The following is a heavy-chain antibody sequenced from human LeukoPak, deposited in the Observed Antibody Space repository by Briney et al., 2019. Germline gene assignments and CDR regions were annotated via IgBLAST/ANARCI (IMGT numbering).Heavy chain of an antibody. J-gene: IGHJ4*02. CDR2: ISSSGSTI. V-gene: IGHV3-48*03. CDR3: ARDGFRNSMVRGVIGYFDY. Sequence: GGSLRLSCAASGFTFSSYEMNWVRQAPGKGLEWVSYISSSGSTIYYADSVKGRFTISRDNAKNSLYLQMNSLRAEDTAVYYCARDGFRNSMVRGVIGYFDYWGQGTLVTVSS. CDR1: GFTFSSYE. D-gene: IGHD3-10*01.